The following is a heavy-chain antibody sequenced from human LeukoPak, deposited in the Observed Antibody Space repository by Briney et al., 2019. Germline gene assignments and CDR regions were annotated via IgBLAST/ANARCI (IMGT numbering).Heavy chain of an antibody. D-gene: IGHD2-15*01. Sequence: PGGSLRLSCAASGFTFSSYSMNWVRQAPGKGLEWVSYISSSGSTIYYADSVKGRFTISRDNAKNSLYLQMNSLRAEDTAVYYCARVLRCSGGSCYSGGAFDIWGQGTMVTVSS. CDR1: GFTFSSYS. V-gene: IGHV3-48*04. CDR3: ARVLRCSGGSCYSGGAFDI. CDR2: ISSSGSTI. J-gene: IGHJ3*02.